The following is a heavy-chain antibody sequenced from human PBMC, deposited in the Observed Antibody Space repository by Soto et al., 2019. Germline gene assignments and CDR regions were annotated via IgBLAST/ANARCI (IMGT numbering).Heavy chain of an antibody. CDR3: ARAMYYFDSSGYSYHYYGMDV. V-gene: IGHV1-18*01. CDR2: ITAFNGKT. Sequence: VQMVQSGAEVKEPGASVKVTCKASGYTFTSYGISWVRQAPGQGLEWMGWITAFNGKTNYAQNLQGRVIMTTDTSTTTGYMELRSLRSDDTAVYYCARAMYYFDSSGYSYHYYGMDVWGQGTTVTVSS. J-gene: IGHJ6*02. CDR1: GYTFTSYG. D-gene: IGHD3-22*01.